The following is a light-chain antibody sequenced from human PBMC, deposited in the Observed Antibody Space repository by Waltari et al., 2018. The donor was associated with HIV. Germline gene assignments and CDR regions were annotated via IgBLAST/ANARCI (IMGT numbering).Light chain of an antibody. CDR2: DAA. CDR3: QQYSNWLLT. V-gene: IGKV3-15*01. CDR1: QSVNNN. J-gene: IGKJ3*01. Sequence: EIMMTQSPATRSVSPGERVTLSCRASQSVNNNLAWYQQKPGQAPGLLIYDAASRATGIPARFSGSGSGTEFTLTISSLQSEDFAVYFCQQYSNWLLTFGPGTKVDI.